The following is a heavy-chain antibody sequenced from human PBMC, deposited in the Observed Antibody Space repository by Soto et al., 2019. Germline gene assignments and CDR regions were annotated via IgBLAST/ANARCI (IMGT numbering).Heavy chain of an antibody. J-gene: IGHJ4*02. D-gene: IGHD7-27*01. CDR1: GGSITSDYSC. CDR2: IFDSGTT. CDR3: ARGPSGDKVQY. Sequence: SETLSLTCTVSGGSITSDYSCWSWIRQPPGEGLEWIGHIFDSGTTYTNPSLRSQVAISLDTSKNHFSLTLSSVTAADTAVYYCARGPSGDKVQYWGQGALVTVSS. V-gene: IGHV4-30-4*01.